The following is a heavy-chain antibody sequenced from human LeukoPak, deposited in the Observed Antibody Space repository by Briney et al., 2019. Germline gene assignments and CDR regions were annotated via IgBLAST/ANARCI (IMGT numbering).Heavy chain of an antibody. CDR3: AKEDSSSWSPNTDAFDI. CDR1: GFTFSSYG. J-gene: IGHJ3*02. CDR2: IRYDGSNK. V-gene: IGHV3-30*02. Sequence: PGGSLRLSCAASGFTFSSYGMHWVRQAPGKGLECVAFIRYDGSNKYYADSVKGRFTISRDNSKNTLYLQMNSLTAEDTAVYYCAKEDSSSWSPNTDAFDIWGQGTMVTVSS. D-gene: IGHD6-13*01.